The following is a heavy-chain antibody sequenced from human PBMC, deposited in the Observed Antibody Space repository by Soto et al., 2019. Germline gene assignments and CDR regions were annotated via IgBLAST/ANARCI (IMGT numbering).Heavy chain of an antibody. CDR2: INQDGSEE. D-gene: IGHD3-9*01. Sequence: EVQLAESGVGLVQPGGSLRLSCAASGFTFSTYWMSWVRQAPGKGLEWVAHINQDGSEEDYVDSVKGRFTISRDNAQRSLYLQMNSLRAEDTAVYYCARGHWFLEVWGRGALVTFAA. CDR1: GFTFSTYW. V-gene: IGHV3-7*01. J-gene: IGHJ2*01. CDR3: ARGHWFLEV.